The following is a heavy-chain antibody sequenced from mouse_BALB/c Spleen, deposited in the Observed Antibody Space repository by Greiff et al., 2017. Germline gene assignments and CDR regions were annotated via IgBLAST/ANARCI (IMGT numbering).Heavy chain of an antibody. CDR1: GYTFTDYA. Sequence: VKLQESGPEVVRPGVSVKISCKGSGYTFTDYAMHWVKQSHAKSLEWIGVISTYNGNTNYNQKFKGKATMTVDKSSSTAYMELARLTSEDSAIYYCARSPPPDGSSRAFDVWGAGTTVTVSS. CDR3: ARSPPPDGSSRAFDV. D-gene: IGHD1-1*01. V-gene: IGHV1-67*01. J-gene: IGHJ1*01. CDR2: ISTYNGNT.